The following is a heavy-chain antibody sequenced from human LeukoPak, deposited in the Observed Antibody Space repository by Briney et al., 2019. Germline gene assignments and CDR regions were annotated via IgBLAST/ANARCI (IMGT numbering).Heavy chain of an antibody. D-gene: IGHD2-8*01. CDR1: GFTFSSYG. V-gene: IGHV3-30*02. CDR3: AKGSQWELLMGVFDY. J-gene: IGHJ4*02. Sequence: GGSLRLSCAASGFTFSSYGMHWVRQAPGKGLEWVAFIRYDGSNKYYADSVKGRFTISRDNSKNTPYLQMNSLRAEDTAVYYCAKGSQWELLMGVFDYWGQGTLVTVSS. CDR2: IRYDGSNK.